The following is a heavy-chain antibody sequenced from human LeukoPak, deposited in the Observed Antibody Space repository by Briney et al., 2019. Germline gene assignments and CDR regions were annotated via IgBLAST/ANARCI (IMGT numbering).Heavy chain of an antibody. Sequence: TGGSLRLSCAASGFTFSNLWMSWVRQAPGNGLEWVANMKQDGSEKYYVDSVKGRFTISRDNAKKSLYLQMNSLRAEDTAVYYCAREGGTYDSSGYYQAYDAFDIWGQGTMVTVSS. V-gene: IGHV3-7*03. J-gene: IGHJ3*02. CDR2: MKQDGSEK. D-gene: IGHD3-22*01. CDR1: GFTFSNLW. CDR3: AREGGTYDSSGYYQAYDAFDI.